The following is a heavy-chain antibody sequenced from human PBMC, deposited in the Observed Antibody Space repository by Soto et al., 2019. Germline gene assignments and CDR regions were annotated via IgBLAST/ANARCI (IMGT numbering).Heavy chain of an antibody. CDR1: GDSVSSPYY. V-gene: IGHV4-4*02. J-gene: IGHJ4*02. Sequence: QVQLQESGPGLVKPSGPLSLTCAVSGDSVSSPYYWCWVRQPPGKGLEWIGEVFHTGTTSYNPSLRSRVTISMDKSNNQFSLDLRSVTAADTAVYYCARSAGWYAVHSWGPGTLVIVSS. D-gene: IGHD6-19*01. CDR3: ARSAGWYAVHS. CDR2: VFHTGTT.